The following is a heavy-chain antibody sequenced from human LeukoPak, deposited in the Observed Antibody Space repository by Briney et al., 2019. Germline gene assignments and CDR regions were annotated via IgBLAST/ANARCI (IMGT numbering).Heavy chain of an antibody. V-gene: IGHV4-61*02. CDR2: INPSGST. CDR1: GDSIRRGNYY. D-gene: IGHD3-3*01. CDR3: ATTRTMGFGVGTVDY. Sequence: SETLSLTCSVSGDSIRRGNYYWSWIRQSAGKGLEWIGRINPSGSTNYNPSLKSRVIMSLDTSKNQFSLKLSSVTAADTAVYYCATTRTMGFGVGTVDYWGQGTLVTVSS. J-gene: IGHJ4*02.